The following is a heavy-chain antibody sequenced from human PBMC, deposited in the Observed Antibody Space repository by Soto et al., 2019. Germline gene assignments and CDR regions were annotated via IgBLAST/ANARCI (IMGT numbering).Heavy chain of an antibody. D-gene: IGHD3-22*01. CDR3: ARFLSTVIPPRPDY. CDR2: ISAYNGNT. Sequence: GASVNVSCKASGYTFTSYGISWVRQAPGQGLEWMGWISAYNGNTNYAQKLQGRVTMTTDTSTSTAYMELRSLRSDDTAVYYCARFLSTVIPPRPDYWGQGALVTVSS. CDR1: GYTFTSYG. J-gene: IGHJ4*02. V-gene: IGHV1-18*01.